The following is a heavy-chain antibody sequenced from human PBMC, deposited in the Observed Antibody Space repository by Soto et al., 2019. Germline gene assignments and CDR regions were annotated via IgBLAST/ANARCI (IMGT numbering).Heavy chain of an antibody. Sequence: QVQQVQSGAEVKKPGSSVKVSCEASGGSVMSYTFTWVRQAPGQGLEWVGRIIPIQGRANYALKLQDRVTMTADRSTKTVYMELRSLRPEDTAVYYCAKSLLFVDHAYMDVWGKGTTVTVSS. CDR3: AKSLLFVDHAYMDV. V-gene: IGHV1-69*02. J-gene: IGHJ6*03. CDR2: IIPIQGRA. CDR1: GGSVMSYT. D-gene: IGHD2-21*01.